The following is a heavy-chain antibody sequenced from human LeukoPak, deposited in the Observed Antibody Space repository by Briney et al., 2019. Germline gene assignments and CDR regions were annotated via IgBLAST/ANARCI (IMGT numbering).Heavy chain of an antibody. Sequence: SGGSLRLSWAAAGFTFSSYWMSWGRKAAGKGQELVANIKQDGSEKYYVDSVKGRFTISRDNAKTSLYLQMNSLRAEDTAVYYCARDSAWNHGNGGYYFDYWGQGTLVTVSS. CDR2: IKQDGSEK. CDR3: ARDSAWNHGNGGYYFDY. J-gene: IGHJ4*02. V-gene: IGHV3-7*01. D-gene: IGHD1-14*01. CDR1: GFTFSSYW.